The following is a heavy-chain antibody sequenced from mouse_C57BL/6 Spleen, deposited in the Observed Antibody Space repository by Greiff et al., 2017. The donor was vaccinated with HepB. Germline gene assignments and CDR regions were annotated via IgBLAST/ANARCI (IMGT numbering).Heavy chain of an antibody. CDR2: LDPSDSYT. CDR3: ARRHYGSGWYFDV. J-gene: IGHJ1*03. D-gene: IGHD1-1*01. CDR1: GYTFTSYW. V-gene: IGHV1-69*01. Sequence: VQLQQPGAELVMPGASVKLSCKASGYTFTSYWMHWVKQRPGQGLEWIGELDPSDSYTNYNQKFKGKSTLTVDKSSSTAYMQLSSLTSEDSAVYYCARRHYGSGWYFDVWGTGTTVTVSS.